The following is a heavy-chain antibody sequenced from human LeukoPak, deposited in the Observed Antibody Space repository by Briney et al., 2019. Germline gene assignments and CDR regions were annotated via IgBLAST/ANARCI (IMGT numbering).Heavy chain of an antibody. CDR1: GLTFSGHW. D-gene: IGHD3-10*02. CDR3: AELGITMIGGV. CDR2: ISSSGSTI. J-gene: IGHJ6*04. V-gene: IGHV3-48*04. Sequence: GGSLRLSCAASGLTFSGHWMHWVRQGIGKGLEWVSYISSSGSTIYYADSVKGRFTISRDNAKNSLYLQMNSLRAEDTAVYYCAELGITMIGGVWGKGTTVTISS.